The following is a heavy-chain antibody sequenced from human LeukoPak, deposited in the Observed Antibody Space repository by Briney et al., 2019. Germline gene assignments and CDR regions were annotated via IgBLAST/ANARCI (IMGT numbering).Heavy chain of an antibody. CDR2: FYLNVSP. D-gene: IGHD3-10*01. J-gene: IGHJ4*02. CDR1: GAPISSGGYS. V-gene: IGHV4-30-2*01. Sequence: PSETLSLTCAVSGAPISSGGYSWRWIRQPPGKGLEWLGYFYLNVSPYYNPSLKSRVTISVDRSKNQFSLKLSSVTAADTAVYYCARAGGYYYGSGSYYKYTLNYWGQGTLVTVSS. CDR3: ARAGGYYYGSGSYYKYTLNY.